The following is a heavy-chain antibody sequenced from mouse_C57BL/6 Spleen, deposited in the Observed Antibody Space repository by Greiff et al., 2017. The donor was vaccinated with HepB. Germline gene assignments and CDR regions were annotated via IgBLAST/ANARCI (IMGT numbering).Heavy chain of an antibody. CDR1: GFTFSSYA. V-gene: IGHV5-4*03. CDR3: ASYGYDGTGFAY. D-gene: IGHD2-2*01. Sequence: EVKLVESGGGLVKPGGSLKLSCAASGFTFSSYAMSWVRQTPEKRLEWVATISDGGSYTYYPDNVKGRFTISRDNAKNNLYLQMSHLKSEDTAMYYCASYGYDGTGFAYWGQGTLVTVSA. J-gene: IGHJ3*01. CDR2: ISDGGSYT.